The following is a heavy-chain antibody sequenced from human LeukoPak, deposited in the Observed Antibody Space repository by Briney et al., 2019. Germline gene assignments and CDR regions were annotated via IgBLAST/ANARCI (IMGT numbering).Heavy chain of an antibody. V-gene: IGHV3-23*01. D-gene: IGHD3-22*01. Sequence: PGGSLRLSCAASGFTFSSYSMNWVRQAPGKGLEWVSAISGSGGSTYYADSVKGRFTISRDNSKNTLYLQMNGLRAEDTAVYYCAKSATMIVVGSLDYWGQGTLVTVSS. CDR1: GFTFSSYS. CDR3: AKSATMIVVGSLDY. J-gene: IGHJ4*02. CDR2: ISGSGGST.